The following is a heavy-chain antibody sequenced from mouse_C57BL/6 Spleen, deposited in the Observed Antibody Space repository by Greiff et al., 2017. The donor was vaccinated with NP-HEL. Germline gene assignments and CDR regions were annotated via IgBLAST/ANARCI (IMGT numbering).Heavy chain of an antibody. CDR2: IDPETGGT. D-gene: IGHD2-3*01. CDR3: TRRMDGYYGPYAMDY. J-gene: IGHJ4*01. V-gene: IGHV1-15*01. Sequence: VQLQESGAELVRPGASVTLSCKASGYTFTDYEMHWVKQTPVHGLEWIGAIDPETGGTAYNQKFKGKAILTADKSSSTAYMELRSLTSEDSAVYYCTRRMDGYYGPYAMDYWGQGTSVTVSS. CDR1: GYTFTDYE.